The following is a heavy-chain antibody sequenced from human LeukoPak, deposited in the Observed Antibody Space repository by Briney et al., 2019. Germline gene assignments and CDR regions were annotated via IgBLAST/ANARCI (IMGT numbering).Heavy chain of an antibody. D-gene: IGHD2-21*02. CDR1: GYTFTGYY. Sequence: ASVKVSCKASGYTFTGYYMHWVRQAPGQGLEWMGRINPNSGGTNYAQKFQGRVTMTRDTSISTAYMELSRLRSVDTAVYYCARDGHIVVVTAIPSYGMDVWGQGTTVTVSS. V-gene: IGHV1-2*06. CDR2: INPNSGGT. CDR3: ARDGHIVVVTAIPSYGMDV. J-gene: IGHJ6*02.